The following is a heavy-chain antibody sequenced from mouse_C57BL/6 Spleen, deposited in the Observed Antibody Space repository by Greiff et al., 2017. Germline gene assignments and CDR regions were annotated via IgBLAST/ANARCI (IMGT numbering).Heavy chain of an antibody. CDR3: TTEQLRPFAY. Sequence: EVQLQQSGAELVRPGASVKLSCTASGFNIKDYYMHWVKQRPEQGLEWIGRIDPEDGATEYAPTFQGKATMTAATSSNTAFLQLSSLTSEDTAVYYCTTEQLRPFAYWGQGTLVTVSA. D-gene: IGHD3-2*02. J-gene: IGHJ3*01. V-gene: IGHV14-1*01. CDR2: IDPEDGAT. CDR1: GFNIKDYY.